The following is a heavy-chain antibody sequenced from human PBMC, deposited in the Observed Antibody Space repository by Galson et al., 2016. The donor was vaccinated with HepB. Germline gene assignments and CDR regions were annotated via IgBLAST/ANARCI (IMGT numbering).Heavy chain of an antibody. D-gene: IGHD6-13*01. CDR1: GYTFTNYA. CDR2: INAGNGNT. Sequence: SVKVSCKASGYTFTNYAMNWVRQAPGQRLEWMGWINAGNGNTKYSQKFQGRVTITRDTSESTAYMELSSLRSEDAAVYYGAKGAGGTISRGNDWFDPWGQGTLVTVSS. CDR3: AKGAGGTISRGNDWFDP. J-gene: IGHJ5*02. V-gene: IGHV1-3*01.